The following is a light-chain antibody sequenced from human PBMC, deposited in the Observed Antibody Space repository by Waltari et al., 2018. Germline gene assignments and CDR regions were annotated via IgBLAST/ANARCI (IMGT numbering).Light chain of an antibody. CDR3: HYCGTSSFT. Sequence: EIVLTQSPGTLSLSPGERATLSCRASHIIDDRYLAWYQQKPGQPPRLLIFGASYRAAGIPDRFTGNGSGTDFTLTITRLEPEDVAVFYCHYCGTSSFTFGPGT. CDR1: HIIDDRY. CDR2: GAS. J-gene: IGKJ3*01. V-gene: IGKV3-20*01.